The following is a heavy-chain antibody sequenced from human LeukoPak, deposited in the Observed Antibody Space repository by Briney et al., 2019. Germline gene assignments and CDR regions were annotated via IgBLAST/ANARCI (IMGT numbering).Heavy chain of an antibody. J-gene: IGHJ6*02. CDR1: GFPFSSYA. D-gene: IGHD5-18*01. Sequence: TGGSLRFSCSAAGFPFSSYAMHWVRQAPGKGLEYVLAISDSGGSTYYADSVKGRFTISRDNSKNTLYLQMSSLRAEDTAVYFCVRGYSYGPYGMDVWGQGTTVTVSS. CDR2: ISDSGGST. CDR3: VRGYSYGPYGMDV. V-gene: IGHV3-64D*09.